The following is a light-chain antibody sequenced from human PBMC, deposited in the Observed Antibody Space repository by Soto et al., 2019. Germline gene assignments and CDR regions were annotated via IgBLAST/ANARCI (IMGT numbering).Light chain of an antibody. CDR1: RTVNSRF. CDR3: LQYGYSSHT. CDR2: GAS. V-gene: IGKV3-20*01. J-gene: IGKJ2*01. Sequence: EIVLTQSPGTLSLSPGERATLFCGARRTVNSRFLAWFQHKPGQAPRILIYGASNRATGIPDRYSGSGSGTDFAHTISRLEPEDFAVYFCLQYGYSSHTLGQGTNVEIK.